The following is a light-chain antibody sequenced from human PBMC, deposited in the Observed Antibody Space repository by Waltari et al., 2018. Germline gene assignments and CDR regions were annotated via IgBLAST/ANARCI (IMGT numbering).Light chain of an antibody. Sequence: DIVLTQSPASLSVSLGERATITCPSSQSVSFLSREKNFLAWYQQKSRQTPKLLIYWAGVRESGVPDRFSGSGSGTNFTLTISSLQAEDAAVYYCQQYSTSPFTFGPGTTVEI. CDR1: QSVSFLSREKNF. V-gene: IGKV4-1*01. CDR3: QQYSTSPFT. J-gene: IGKJ3*01. CDR2: WAG.